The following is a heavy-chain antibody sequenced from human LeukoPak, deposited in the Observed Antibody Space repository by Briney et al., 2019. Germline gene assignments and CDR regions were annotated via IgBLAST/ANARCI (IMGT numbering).Heavy chain of an antibody. CDR1: GGSISSSSYY. CDR2: IYYSGRT. J-gene: IGHJ4*02. D-gene: IGHD5-24*01. V-gene: IGHV4-39*01. CDR3: ARHGDGYHWGLDY. Sequence: SETLSLTCTVSGGSISSSSYYWGWIRQPPGKGLEWIGSIYYSGRTYYNPSLKSRVTISVDTSKNQFSLKLSSVTAADTAVYYCARHGDGYHWGLDYWGQGTLVTVSS.